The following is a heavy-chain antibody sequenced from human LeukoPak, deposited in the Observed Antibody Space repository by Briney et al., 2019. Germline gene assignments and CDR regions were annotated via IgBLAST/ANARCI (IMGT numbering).Heavy chain of an antibody. CDR2: IIPIFGTA. J-gene: IGHJ4*02. CDR1: GYIFTCYY. CDR3: ARAHPVYDSSGYYDY. V-gene: IGHV1-69*13. Sequence: GASVKVSCKASGYIFTCYYMHWVRQAPGQGLEWMGGIIPIFGTANYAQKFQGRVTITADESTSTAYMELSSLRSEDTAVYYCARAHPVYDSSGYYDYWGQGTLVTVSS. D-gene: IGHD3-22*01.